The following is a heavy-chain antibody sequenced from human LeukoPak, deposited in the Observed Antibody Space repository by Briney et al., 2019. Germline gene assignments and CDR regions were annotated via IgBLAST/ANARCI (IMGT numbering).Heavy chain of an antibody. CDR1: GFTFSSYS. CDR3: ARAEYYYDSSGSNHYYYYYMDV. V-gene: IGHV3-48*04. J-gene: IGHJ6*03. CDR2: ISSSSSTI. Sequence: GGSLRLSCAASGFTFSSYSMNWVRQAPGKGLECVSYISSSSSTIYYADSVKGRFTISRDNAKNSLYLQMNSLRAEDTAVYYCARAEYYYDSSGSNHYYYYYMDVWGKGTTVTVSS. D-gene: IGHD3-22*01.